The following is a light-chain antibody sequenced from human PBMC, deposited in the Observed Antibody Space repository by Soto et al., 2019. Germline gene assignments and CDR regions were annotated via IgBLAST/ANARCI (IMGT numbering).Light chain of an antibody. J-gene: IGKJ1*01. CDR1: QGIGDA. CDR2: AAS. V-gene: IGKV1-17*01. CDR3: LQHNEFWWT. Sequence: DIQMTQSPSTLSASVGDRVTITCRASQGIGDALGWYQQKPGKAPKRLIYAASTLQSGVPSRFSGSGSGTEFTLTISSLQPDDFATYYCLQHNEFWWTFGQGTKGDIK.